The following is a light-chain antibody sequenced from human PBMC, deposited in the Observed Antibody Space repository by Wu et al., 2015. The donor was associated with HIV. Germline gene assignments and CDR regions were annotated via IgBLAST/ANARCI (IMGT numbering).Light chain of an antibody. J-gene: IGKJ1*01. CDR1: QGISNY. CDR3: QHYNNVPWT. V-gene: IGKV1-27*01. Sequence: DIQMTQSPSSLSASVGDRVTITCRATQGISNYLAWCQQKPGKVPTVLVYGASTLLSGVPSRFSGSGSGTDFTLTISSLQPEDVATYYCQHYNNVPWTFGQGTKVE. CDR2: GAS.